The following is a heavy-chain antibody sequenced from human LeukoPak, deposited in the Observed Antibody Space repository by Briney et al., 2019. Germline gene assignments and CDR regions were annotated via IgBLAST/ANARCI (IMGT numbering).Heavy chain of an antibody. CDR2: IYSGGST. J-gene: IGHJ4*02. CDR1: EFSVGSNY. CDR3: AKDTDYYDASDYYYAFDF. D-gene: IGHD3-22*01. Sequence: GGSLRLSCAASEFSVGSNYMTWVRQAPGKGLEWVSLIYSGGSTYYADSVKGRFTISRDNAKNSLYLQMNSLRAEDTALYYCAKDTDYYDASDYYYAFDFWGQGTLVTVSS. V-gene: IGHV3-66*01.